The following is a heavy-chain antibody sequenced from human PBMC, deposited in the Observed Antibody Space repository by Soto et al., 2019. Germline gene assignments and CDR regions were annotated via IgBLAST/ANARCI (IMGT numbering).Heavy chain of an antibody. J-gene: IGHJ6*02. Sequence: ASVKVSCKASGYTFTSYAMHWVRQAPGQRLEWMGWINAGNGNTKYSQKFQGRVTITRDTSASTAYMELSSLRSEDTAVYYCARAEPPGYYYGMDVWGQGTTVTVS. CDR3: ARAEPPGYYYGMDV. CDR2: INAGNGNT. V-gene: IGHV1-3*01. CDR1: GYTFTSYA.